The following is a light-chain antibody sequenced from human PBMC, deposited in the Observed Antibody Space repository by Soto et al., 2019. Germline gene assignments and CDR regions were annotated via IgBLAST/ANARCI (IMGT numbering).Light chain of an antibody. CDR2: EDS. Sequence: NFMLTQPQSVSESPGKTVTISCTGSSGSVSSNYVQWYQKRPGRAPTTVIYEDSRRPSGVPERFSGSVDSSSNSASLTISGVKPEDEADYYCQSYNSGNRGVFGGGTQLTVL. V-gene: IGLV6-57*02. CDR1: SGSVSSNY. CDR3: QSYNSGNRGV. J-gene: IGLJ2*01.